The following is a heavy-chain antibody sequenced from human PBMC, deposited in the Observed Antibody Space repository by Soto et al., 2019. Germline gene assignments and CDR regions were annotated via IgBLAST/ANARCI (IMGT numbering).Heavy chain of an antibody. V-gene: IGHV4-59*08. CDR3: TRRSYYSGYETYDY. CDR2: IYYSGST. J-gene: IGHJ4*02. CDR1: GGSISSYY. D-gene: IGHD5-12*01. Sequence: PSETLSLTCTVSGGSISSYYWSWIRQPPGKGLEWIGYIYYSGSTNYNPSLKSRVTISVDTSKNHFSLKLSSVTAADTAVYYCTRRSYYSGYETYDYWGQGTLVTVSS.